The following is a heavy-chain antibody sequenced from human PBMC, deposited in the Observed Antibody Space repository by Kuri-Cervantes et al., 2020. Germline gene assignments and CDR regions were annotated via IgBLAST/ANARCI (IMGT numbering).Heavy chain of an antibody. CDR3: ASQGGTAMGPHAFHI. CDR1: GFTFSSYS. Sequence: GGSLRLSCAASGFTFSSYSMNWVRQAPGKGLEWVSYISSSSSTIYYADSVKGRFTISRDNAKNSLYLQMNSLRDEDTAVYYCASQGGTAMGPHAFHIWGQGTMVTVSS. CDR2: ISSSSSTI. D-gene: IGHD5-18*01. J-gene: IGHJ3*02. V-gene: IGHV3-48*02.